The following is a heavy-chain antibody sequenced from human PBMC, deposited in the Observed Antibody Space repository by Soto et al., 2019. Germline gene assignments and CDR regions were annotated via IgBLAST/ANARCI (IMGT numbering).Heavy chain of an antibody. CDR1: GYPFTTYY. V-gene: IGHV1-2*02. CDR2: IDPRSGGT. CDR3: ATDDYGIFPY. J-gene: IGHJ4*02. Sequence: GSVKVSCKVSGYPFTTYYIHWVRQAPGQGLEWMGWIDPRSGGTVYEQKFQGRVTMTRDTSISTVYMDLSGLTSDDTALYYCATDDYGIFPYWGQGSLVTVSS. D-gene: IGHD3-10*01.